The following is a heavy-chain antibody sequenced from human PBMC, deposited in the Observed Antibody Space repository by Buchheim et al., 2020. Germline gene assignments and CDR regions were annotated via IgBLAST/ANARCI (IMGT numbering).Heavy chain of an antibody. CDR3: AKDVGGGTTLDY. CDR1: GFTFSDYG. Sequence: QVQLVESGGGVVQPGRSLRLSCAASGFTFSDYGMHWVRQAPGKGLEWVAVISYDGSNKYYADSVKGRFIISRDNSKNTLYLQMNSLRAEDTAVYYCAKDVGGGTTLDYWGQGTL. V-gene: IGHV3-30*18. CDR2: ISYDGSNK. D-gene: IGHD1-1*01. J-gene: IGHJ4*02.